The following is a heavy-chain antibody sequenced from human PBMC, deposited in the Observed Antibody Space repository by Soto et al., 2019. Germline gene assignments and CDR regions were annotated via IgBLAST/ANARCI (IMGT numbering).Heavy chain of an antibody. CDR3: ARDAMTTVTIKYNWFDP. Sequence: ASVKVSCKASGYTFTSYGISWVRQAPGQGLEWMGWISAYNGNTNYAQKPQGRVTMTTDTSTSTAYMELRRLRSDDTAVYYCARDAMTTVTIKYNWFDPWGQGTLVTVSS. CDR2: ISAYNGNT. V-gene: IGHV1-18*04. J-gene: IGHJ5*02. CDR1: GYTFTSYG. D-gene: IGHD4-17*01.